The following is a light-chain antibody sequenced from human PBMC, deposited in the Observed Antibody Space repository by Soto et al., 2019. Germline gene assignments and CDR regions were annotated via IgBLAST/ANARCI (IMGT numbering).Light chain of an antibody. CDR3: QQYDTSPLT. CDR1: QYISSNY. CDR2: GAF. J-gene: IGKJ4*01. V-gene: IGKV3-20*01. Sequence: EVVLTQSPGTLSLSPGERATLSCKASQYISSNYLAWYQQKPGRAPRLLIFGAFNRAPGVPDRFSGSASGTEFALTISGLEPEDFALSYCQQYDTSPLTFGGRTKV.